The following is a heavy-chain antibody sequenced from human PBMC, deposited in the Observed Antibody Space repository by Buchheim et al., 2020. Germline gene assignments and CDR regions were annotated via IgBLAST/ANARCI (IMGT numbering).Heavy chain of an antibody. CDR2: IYYSGTT. V-gene: IGHV4-59*08. CDR3: ARHSESYDFQSGYDNYRYHNGVDV. J-gene: IGHJ6*02. Sequence: QVQLQESGPGLVKPSETLSLTCSVSGGSISSYYWSWIRQPPGKGLEWIGHIYYSGTTYYSPSLKSRVTISVDASKNQFSLKLTSVTAADTAVYYCARHSESYDFQSGYDNYRYHNGVDVWGQGTT. CDR1: GGSISSYY. D-gene: IGHD3-3*01.